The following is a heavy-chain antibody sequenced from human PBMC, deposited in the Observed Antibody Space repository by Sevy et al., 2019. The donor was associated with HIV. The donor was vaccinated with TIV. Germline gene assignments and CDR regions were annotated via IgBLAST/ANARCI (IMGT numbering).Heavy chain of an antibody. CDR2: ISGSGGST. CDR1: GFTFSSYA. Sequence: GGSLRLSCAASGFTFSSYAMSWVRQAPGKGLEWVSAISGSGGSTYYADSVKGRFTIFRDNSKNTLYLQMNSLRAEDTAVYYCAKGGGSSWYEYFDLWGRGTLVTVSS. D-gene: IGHD6-13*01. J-gene: IGHJ2*01. CDR3: AKGGGSSWYEYFDL. V-gene: IGHV3-23*01.